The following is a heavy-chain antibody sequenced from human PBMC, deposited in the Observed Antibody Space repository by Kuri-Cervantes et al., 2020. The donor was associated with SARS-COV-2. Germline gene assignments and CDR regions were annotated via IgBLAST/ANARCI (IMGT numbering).Heavy chain of an antibody. CDR1: GFTFSSYD. D-gene: IGHD3-3*01. CDR3: ARVPGYDFWSGYISYFDY. J-gene: IGHJ4*02. CDR2: ISYDGSNK. Sequence: GESLKISCAASGFTFSSYDIHWVRQAPGKGLEWVAVISYDGSNKYYADSVKGRFTISRDNSKNTLYLQMNSLRAEDTAVYYCARVPGYDFWSGYISYFDYWGQGTLVTVSS. V-gene: IGHV3-30-3*01.